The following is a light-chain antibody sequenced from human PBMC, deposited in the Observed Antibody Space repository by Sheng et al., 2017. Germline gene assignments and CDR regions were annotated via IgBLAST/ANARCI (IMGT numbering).Light chain of an antibody. V-gene: IGKV3-20*01. Sequence: EIVLTQSPGTLSLSPGERATLSCRASQSVSSSCLAWYQQKPGQAPRLLIFGASSRATGIPDRFSGSGSGTDFTLTISRLEPEDFAVYYCQQYAGSPYTFGQGTKLEIK. CDR2: GAS. J-gene: IGKJ2*01. CDR3: QQYAGSPYT. CDR1: QSVSSSC.